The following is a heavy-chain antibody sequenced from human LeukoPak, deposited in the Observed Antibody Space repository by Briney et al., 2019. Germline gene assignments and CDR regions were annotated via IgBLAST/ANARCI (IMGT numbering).Heavy chain of an antibody. D-gene: IGHD3-22*01. J-gene: IGHJ5*02. CDR1: RYIFTGYY. V-gene: IGHV1-2*02. CDR3: ARGLLPDLNWFVP. Sequence: ASVKLSCTPSRYIFTGYYMHWVRRSAGQQRGGRGWFNPNSGGTNSAKTFPARVTMTRDTSRSTTNMELSRLRSDDTTVYYYARGLLPDLNWFVPWGERTRHTVST. CDR2: FNPNSGGT.